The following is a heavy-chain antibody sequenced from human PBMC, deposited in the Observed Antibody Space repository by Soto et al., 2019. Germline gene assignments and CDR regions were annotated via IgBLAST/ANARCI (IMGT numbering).Heavy chain of an antibody. CDR3: ARGYSSGWSQDLYYFDY. CDR2: ISYDGSNK. Sequence: QVQLVESGGGVVQPGRSLRLSCAASGFTFSSYAMHWVRQAPGKGLEWVAVISYDGSNKYYADSVKGRFTISRDNSTNKLYLQMNSLRAEDTAVYYCARGYSSGWSQDLYYFDYWGQGTMVTVSS. J-gene: IGHJ4*02. D-gene: IGHD6-19*01. CDR1: GFTFSSYA. V-gene: IGHV3-30-3*01.